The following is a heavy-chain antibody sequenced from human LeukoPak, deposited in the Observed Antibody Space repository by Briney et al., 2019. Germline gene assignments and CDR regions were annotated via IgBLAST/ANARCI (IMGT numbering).Heavy chain of an antibody. CDR1: GFTFSSYS. CDR2: ISSSSSSI. D-gene: IGHD6-13*01. CDR3: ARTATDTGEFDY. J-gene: IGHJ4*02. V-gene: IGHV3-21*01. Sequence: NTGGSLRLSCAASGFTFSSYSMNWVRQAPAKGLECVSSISSSSSSIYYADSVKGRFTISRDDAKNSLYLQMNSLRAEDTAVYYCARTATDTGEFDYWGQGTLVTVSS.